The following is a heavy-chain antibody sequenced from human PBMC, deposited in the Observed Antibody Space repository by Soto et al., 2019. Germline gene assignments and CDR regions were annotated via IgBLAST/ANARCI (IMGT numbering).Heavy chain of an antibody. CDR1: GASFSSHS. V-gene: IGHV1-69*06. J-gene: IGHJ4*02. CDR3: ATILGGFFEY. D-gene: IGHD3-3*01. CDR2: IIPIFGTT. Sequence: QVQLAQSGAEVKKPGSSVKVSCKASGASFSSHSISWVRQAPGQGFEWMGGIIPIFGTTHHAQNFQGRVTMTADKSTSTSYMELSSLRSEDTALYYCATILGGFFEYWGQGTQVTVSS.